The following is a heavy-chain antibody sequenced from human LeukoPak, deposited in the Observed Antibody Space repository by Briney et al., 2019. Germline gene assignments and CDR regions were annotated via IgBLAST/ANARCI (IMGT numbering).Heavy chain of an antibody. Sequence: SETLSLTCTVSGGSISSYYWSWIRQPAGKGLEWIGRIYTSGSTNYNPSLKSRVTMSVDTSKNQFSLKLSSVTAADTAVYYCARDPFHYYDSSHRGPPNWFDPWGQGTLVTVSS. V-gene: IGHV4-4*07. D-gene: IGHD3-22*01. J-gene: IGHJ5*02. CDR2: IYTSGST. CDR1: GGSISSYY. CDR3: ARDPFHYYDSSHRGPPNWFDP.